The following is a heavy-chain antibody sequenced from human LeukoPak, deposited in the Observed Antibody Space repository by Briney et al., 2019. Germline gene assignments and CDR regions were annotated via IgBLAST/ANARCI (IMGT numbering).Heavy chain of an antibody. Sequence: GAAVKVSCKASGYTFTSYGISWVGQAPGQGREWMGWISAYNGNTKYAQKLQGRVTMTTDTSRSTAYMELRSLRSDDTAVYYCARAMGYCSSTSCYRWFDPWGQGTLVTVSS. J-gene: IGHJ5*02. D-gene: IGHD2-2*02. CDR1: GYTFTSYG. CDR3: ARAMGYCSSTSCYRWFDP. CDR2: ISAYNGNT. V-gene: IGHV1-18*01.